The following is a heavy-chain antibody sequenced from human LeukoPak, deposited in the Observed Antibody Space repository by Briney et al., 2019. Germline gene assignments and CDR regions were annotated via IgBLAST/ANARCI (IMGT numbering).Heavy chain of an antibody. J-gene: IGHJ4*02. CDR2: ISGNGGST. CDR1: GFTFSTYA. CDR3: GKDVRDYYDTSGYYPYEY. Sequence: GGSLRLSCAASGFTFSTYAMSWVRQAPGKGLEWVSGISGNGGSTFYADSVKVRFTISRDNSKNTLYLQMNSLRAEDTAVYYCGKDVRDYYDTSGYYPYEYWGQGTLVTVSS. V-gene: IGHV3-23*01. D-gene: IGHD3-22*01.